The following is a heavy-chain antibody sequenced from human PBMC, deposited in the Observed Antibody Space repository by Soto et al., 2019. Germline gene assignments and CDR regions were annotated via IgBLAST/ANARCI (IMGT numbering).Heavy chain of an antibody. CDR3: ATNDWAADYFDY. Sequence: SETMSLSCAVCGGCVRSGGYYWTWNRQPPGKGLEWIGYIYYSGSTNYNPSLKSRVTISVDTSKNQFSLKLSSVTAADTAVYYCATNDWAADYFDYWGQGTLVTVSS. J-gene: IGHJ4*02. D-gene: IGHD3-16*01. CDR2: IYYSGST. V-gene: IGHV4-61*08. CDR1: GGCVRSGGYY.